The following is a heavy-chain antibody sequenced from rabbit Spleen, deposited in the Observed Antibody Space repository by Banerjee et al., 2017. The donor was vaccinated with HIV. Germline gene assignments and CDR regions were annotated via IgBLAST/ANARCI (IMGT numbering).Heavy chain of an antibody. CDR1: GFSFSDRDV. V-gene: IGHV1S45*01. D-gene: IGHD4-1*01. CDR2: INTATGKP. Sequence: QEELEESGGGLVKPEGSLTLTCKASGFSFSDRDVMCWVRQAPGKGLEWIACINTATGKPVYATWAKGRFTISTTSSTTVTLQMTSLTAADTATYLCARDLAGAIGWNFYLWGQGTLVTVS. CDR3: ARDLAGAIGWNFYL. J-gene: IGHJ4*01.